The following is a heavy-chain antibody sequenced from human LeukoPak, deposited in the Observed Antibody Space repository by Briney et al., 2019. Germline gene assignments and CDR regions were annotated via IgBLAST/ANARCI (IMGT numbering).Heavy chain of an antibody. Sequence: GGSLRLSCAASGFTFSSYSMNWVRQAPGKGLEWVSSISSSSSYIYYADSVKGRFTISRDNAKNSLYLQMNSLRAEDTAVYYCARDLSPYYYDSSGSTPDIWGQGTMVTVSS. J-gene: IGHJ3*02. CDR1: GFTFSSYS. CDR2: ISSSSSYI. D-gene: IGHD3-22*01. CDR3: ARDLSPYYYDSSGSTPDI. V-gene: IGHV3-21*01.